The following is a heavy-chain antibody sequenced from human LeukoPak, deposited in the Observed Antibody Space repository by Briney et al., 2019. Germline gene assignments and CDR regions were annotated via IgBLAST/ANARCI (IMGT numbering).Heavy chain of an antibody. J-gene: IGHJ5*02. Sequence: VASVKVSCKASGYTFTGYYMHWVRQAPGQGLEWMGWINPNSGGTNYAQKLQGRVTMTRDTSISTASMERSRLRSDDTAVYYCARVGFSAEFDPWGQGTLVTVSS. CDR1: GYTFTGYY. V-gene: IGHV1-2*02. CDR3: ARVGFSAEFDP. CDR2: INPNSGGT.